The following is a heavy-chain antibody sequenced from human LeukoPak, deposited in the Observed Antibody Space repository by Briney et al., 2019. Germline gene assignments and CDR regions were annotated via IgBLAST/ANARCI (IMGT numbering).Heavy chain of an antibody. CDR3: AKAYSSSGGYFYYMDV. Sequence: PGGSLRLSCVGSGFTFSRNYMNWVRQAPGKGLEWVSAISGRGGSTYYADSVKGRFTISRDNSKNTLYLQMNSLRAEDTAIYYCAKAYSSSGGYFYYMDVWGKGTTVTVSS. CDR2: ISGRGGST. J-gene: IGHJ6*03. D-gene: IGHD6-6*01. V-gene: IGHV3-23*01. CDR1: GFTFSRNY.